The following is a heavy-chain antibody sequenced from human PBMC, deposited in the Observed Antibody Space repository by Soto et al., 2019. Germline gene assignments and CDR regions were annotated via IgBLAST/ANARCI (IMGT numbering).Heavy chain of an antibody. D-gene: IGHD3-22*01. V-gene: IGHV3-30*18. CDR1: GFTLSSYA. CDR2: ISYDGSNK. Sequence: QVQLVESGGGVVQPGRSLRLSCAASGFTLSSYAMHWVRQAPGKGLEWVAVISYDGSNKYYADSVKGRFTISRDNSKSTLFLQMDSLRAEDTAVYYCVKYHSHGVSKLFNYFESWGQGARVTVSS. CDR3: VKYHSHGVSKLFNYFES. J-gene: IGHJ4*02.